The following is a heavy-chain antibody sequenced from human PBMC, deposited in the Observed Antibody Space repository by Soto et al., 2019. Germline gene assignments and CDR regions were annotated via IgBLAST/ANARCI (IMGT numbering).Heavy chain of an antibody. J-gene: IGHJ4*02. CDR2: IYYSGST. CDR1: GGSISSGGYY. CDR3: ARGSNPWAAALDY. V-gene: IGHV4-31*03. D-gene: IGHD6-13*01. Sequence: SETLSLTCTVSGGSISSGGYYWSWIRQHPGKGLEWIGYIYYSGSTYYNPSLKSRVTISVDTSKNQFSLKLSSVTAADTAVYYCARGSNPWAAALDYWGQGTLVTVYS.